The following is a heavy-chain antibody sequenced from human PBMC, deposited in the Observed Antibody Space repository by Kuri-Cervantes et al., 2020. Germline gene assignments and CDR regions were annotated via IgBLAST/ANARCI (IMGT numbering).Heavy chain of an antibody. CDR2: IIPIFGTA. D-gene: IGHD2-2*01. CDR3: ARETEHRRDANFDY. J-gene: IGHJ4*02. CDR1: GGTFSSYA. V-gene: IGHV1-69*13. Sequence: SVKVSCKASGGTFSSYAISWVRQAPGQGLEWMGGIIPIFGTANYAQKFQGRVTITADESTSTAYMELSSLRSEDTAVYYCARETEHRRDANFDYWGQGILVTVSS.